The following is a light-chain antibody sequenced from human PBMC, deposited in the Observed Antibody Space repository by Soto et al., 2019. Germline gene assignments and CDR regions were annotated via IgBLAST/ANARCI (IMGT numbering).Light chain of an antibody. CDR3: QSYGTSLSGLYV. Sequence: QSVLTQPPSVSGAPGQRVTISCTGTSSNIGAGQDVYWYRQLPGAAPKFLISDSNNRASGVPDRFSVSKSGASASLAITGLRAEDEGDYFCQSYGTSLSGLYVFGTGTKVTVL. J-gene: IGLJ1*01. CDR1: SSNIGAGQD. CDR2: DSN. V-gene: IGLV1-40*01.